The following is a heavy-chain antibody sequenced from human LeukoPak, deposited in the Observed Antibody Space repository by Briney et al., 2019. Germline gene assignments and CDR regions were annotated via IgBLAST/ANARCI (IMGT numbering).Heavy chain of an antibody. V-gene: IGHV3-23*01. D-gene: IGHD4-23*01. CDR2: ISGSGGST. CDR3: AKAMTSVVTPGAS. CDR1: GFNFRNHA. J-gene: IGHJ5*02. Sequence: QPGGSLRLSCAASGFNFRNHAMSWVRQASGKGLEWDSVISGSGGSTYYGDSVTGRFTISRDNSKNTLYLQMNSLRAEDTAVYFCAKAMTSVVTPGASWGQGTLVTVSS.